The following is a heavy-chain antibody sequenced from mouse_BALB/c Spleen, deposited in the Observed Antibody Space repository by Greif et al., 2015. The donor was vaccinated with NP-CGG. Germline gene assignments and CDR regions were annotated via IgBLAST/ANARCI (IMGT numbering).Heavy chain of an antibody. J-gene: IGHJ3*01. CDR1: GYSFTSYW. CDR3: ARRYGGGLLIAY. Sequence: VQLQQSGAELVRPGASVKLSCKASGYSFTSYWMNWVKQRPGQGLEWIGMIHPSDSETRLNQKFKDKAKLTVDKSSSKAYMQRSSPTSEDSEGYYCARRYGGGLLIAYCGQGTLVTVSA. V-gene: IGHV1S82*01. CDR2: IHPSDSET. D-gene: IGHD1-1*01.